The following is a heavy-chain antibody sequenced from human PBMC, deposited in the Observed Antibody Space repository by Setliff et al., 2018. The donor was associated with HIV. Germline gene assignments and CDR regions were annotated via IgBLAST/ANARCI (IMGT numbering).Heavy chain of an antibody. CDR2: IYCSGSS. V-gene: IGHV4-31*03. Sequence: LSLTCSVSGGSIRSGYYYWSWIRQHPGKGLEWIGYIYCSGSSYYNPSLKSRVTISVDTSKNQFSVKLSSVTAADTAVYYCARVLNPSDAFDIWGQGTMVTVSS. CDR1: GGSIRSGYYY. J-gene: IGHJ3*02. CDR3: ARVLNPSDAFDI.